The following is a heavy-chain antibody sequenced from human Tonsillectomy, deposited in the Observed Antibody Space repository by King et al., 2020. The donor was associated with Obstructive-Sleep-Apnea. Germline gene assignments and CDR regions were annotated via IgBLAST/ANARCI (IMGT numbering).Heavy chain of an antibody. Sequence: VQLVESGGGVVQPGRSLRLSCAASGFTFSHYAVHWVRQAPGKGLDWVAVISYDGINKYYADSVKGRFTISRDISKSTLFLQMNSLRAEDTAVYYCVRGRLVGAIDYWGQGTLVTVSS. V-gene: IGHV3-30-3*01. CDR2: ISYDGINK. D-gene: IGHD1-26*01. J-gene: IGHJ4*02. CDR3: VRGRLVGAIDY. CDR1: GFTFSHYA.